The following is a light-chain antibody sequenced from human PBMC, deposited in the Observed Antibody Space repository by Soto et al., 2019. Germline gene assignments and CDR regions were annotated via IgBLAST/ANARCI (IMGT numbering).Light chain of an antibody. CDR3: QQCGTSPLT. V-gene: IGKV3-20*01. Sequence: EIVLTQSPGTLSLSPGERATLSCRASQSVTSSYLAWYQQRPGQAPRLLIYGASSRATGIPDRFSGSGSGTDFTLTVSRLEPEDFAVYYCQQCGTSPLTFGGGAKLESK. CDR1: QSVTSSY. CDR2: GAS. J-gene: IGKJ4*01.